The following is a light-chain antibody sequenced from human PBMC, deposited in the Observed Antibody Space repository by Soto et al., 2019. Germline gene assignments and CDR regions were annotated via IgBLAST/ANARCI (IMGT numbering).Light chain of an antibody. CDR3: QQYNGYPSDT. Sequence: DIQMTQSPSTLSASVGDRVTITCRASQTISNWLAWYQQKSGKAPKLLIYKASNLESGVPSRFSGSGSGTEFTLTIRSLQPDDFATYCCQQYNGYPSDTFGQGTKLEIK. J-gene: IGKJ2*01. CDR1: QTISNW. V-gene: IGKV1-5*03. CDR2: KAS.